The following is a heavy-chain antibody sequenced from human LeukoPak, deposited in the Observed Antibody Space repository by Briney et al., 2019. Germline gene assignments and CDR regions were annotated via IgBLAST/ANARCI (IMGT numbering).Heavy chain of an antibody. Sequence: GRSLRLSCEASGFTFSNYAMSWVRQAPGMGLEWVAAITRSGGDTYYADSVKGRFTIFRDNSKNTLSLQMNSLGAEDKAVYYCAKADYGDFAFDYWGQGTLVTVSS. CDR3: AKADYGDFAFDY. V-gene: IGHV3-23*01. J-gene: IGHJ4*02. CDR1: GFTFSNYA. D-gene: IGHD4-17*01. CDR2: ITRSGGDT.